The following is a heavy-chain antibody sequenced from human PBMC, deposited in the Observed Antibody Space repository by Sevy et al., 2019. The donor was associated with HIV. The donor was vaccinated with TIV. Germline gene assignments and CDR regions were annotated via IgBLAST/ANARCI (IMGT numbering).Heavy chain of an antibody. D-gene: IGHD6-13*01. CDR1: GYTFTSYY. CDR3: ARFRQGAAAGKGAYYFDY. Sequence: ASVKVSCKACGYTFTSYYMHWVRQAPGQGLEWMGMINPSGGSTSYAQKFQGRVTMTRDTSTSTVYMELSSLRSEDTAVYYCARFRQGAAAGKGAYYFDYWGQGTLVTVSS. V-gene: IGHV1-46*03. CDR2: INPSGGST. J-gene: IGHJ4*02.